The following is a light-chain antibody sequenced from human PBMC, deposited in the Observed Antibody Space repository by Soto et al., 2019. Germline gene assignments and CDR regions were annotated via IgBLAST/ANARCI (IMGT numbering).Light chain of an antibody. Sequence: DIVMTQSPDSLAVSLGERATINYKSSQSVLYNSNNKNYLAWYQQKPGQPPKPLIYWASTRESGVPDRLSGSGSGTDFTLTISSLQAEDVAVYYCQQYYSTLITFGQGTRLEI. V-gene: IGKV4-1*01. CDR2: WAS. CDR1: QSVLYNSNNKNY. CDR3: QQYYSTLIT. J-gene: IGKJ5*01.